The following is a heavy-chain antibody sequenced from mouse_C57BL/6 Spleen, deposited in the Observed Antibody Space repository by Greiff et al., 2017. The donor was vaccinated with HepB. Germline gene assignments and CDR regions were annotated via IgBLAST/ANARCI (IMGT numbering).Heavy chain of an antibody. CDR1: GYTFTSYW. CDR2: IYPGNSDT. CDR3: TRESYYAMDY. J-gene: IGHJ4*01. V-gene: IGHV1-5*01. Sequence: EVQLQQSGTVLARPGASVKMSCKTSGYTFTSYWMHWVKQRPGQGLEWIGAIYPGNSDTSYNQKFKGKAKLTAVTSASTAYMELSSLTNEDSAVYYGTRESYYAMDYWGQGTSVTVSS.